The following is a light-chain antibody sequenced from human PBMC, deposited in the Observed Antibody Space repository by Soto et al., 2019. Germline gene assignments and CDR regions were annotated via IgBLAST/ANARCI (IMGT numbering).Light chain of an antibody. J-gene: IGKJ1*01. CDR2: DAS. CDR1: QSVSSN. CDR3: LQYNDWPRT. Sequence: EIVMTQSPATLSVSPGERATLSCRASQSVSSNLAWYQQKPGQAPRLLIYDASTRATGIPARFSGSGSGTEFTLTFSSLQSEVFAVYYCLQYNDWPRTFGQGTKVEIK. V-gene: IGKV3-15*01.